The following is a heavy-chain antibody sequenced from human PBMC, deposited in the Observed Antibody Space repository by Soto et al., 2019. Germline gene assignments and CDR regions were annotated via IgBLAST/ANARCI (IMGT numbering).Heavy chain of an antibody. CDR3: ATGSFTSTGGRIGYHYNAMDV. Sequence: QVQLVQSGAEVKKPGSSVKVSCKSSGCTFSSHSINWVRQAPGQGLEWMGGIIPIFGPANFAKKFQGRVTITADESTTTAYMELSTLTSEDTAVYYCATGSFTSTGGRIGYHYNAMDVWGQGTTVTVSS. J-gene: IGHJ6*02. D-gene: IGHD1-1*01. CDR1: GCTFSSHS. CDR2: IIPIFGPA. V-gene: IGHV1-69*01.